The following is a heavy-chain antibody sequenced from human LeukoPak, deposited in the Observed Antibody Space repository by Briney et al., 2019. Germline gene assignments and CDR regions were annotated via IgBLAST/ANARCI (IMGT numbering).Heavy chain of an antibody. V-gene: IGHV1-46*01. J-gene: IGHJ3*02. CDR2: INPSGCST. D-gene: IGHD2-15*01. CDR3: ARDLKGGRFFDAFDI. Sequence: AASVKVSCKASGYTFTSYYMHWVRQAPGQGLEWMGIINPSGCSTSYAQKFQGRGTMTRDMSTSTVYMELSSLRSEDTAVYYCARDLKGGRFFDAFDIWGQGTMVTVSS. CDR1: GYTFTSYY.